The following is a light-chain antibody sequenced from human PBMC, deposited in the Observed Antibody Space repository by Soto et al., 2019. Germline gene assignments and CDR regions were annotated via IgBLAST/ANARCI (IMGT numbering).Light chain of an antibody. J-gene: IGKJ1*01. CDR2: DAS. CDR1: QTISNW. V-gene: IGKV1-5*01. CDR3: QHYNSYSEA. Sequence: DIKLTHSPSTLSASVGARVTLTGMASQTISNWLAWYQQKPGKAPKVLIYDASTLDGGVPSRFSGRRSGTDFTLTISSLQPDDFATYYCQHYNSYSEAFGQGTKVDI.